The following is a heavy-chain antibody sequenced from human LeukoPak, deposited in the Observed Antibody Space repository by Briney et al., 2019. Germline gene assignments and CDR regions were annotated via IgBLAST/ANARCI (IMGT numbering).Heavy chain of an antibody. Sequence: PSETLFLTCSVTGGSMSGYYWTWIRQPPGGGLEWIGHIHGSGSPMYNPSLQSRVTMSIDASKNQFSLSLSPATATDTAFYYCARRRGDYGEGEFNYWGQGTLVTVSS. V-gene: IGHV4-4*09. CDR3: ARRRGDYGEGEFNY. CDR2: IHGSGSP. CDR1: GGSMSGYY. D-gene: IGHD4-17*01. J-gene: IGHJ4*02.